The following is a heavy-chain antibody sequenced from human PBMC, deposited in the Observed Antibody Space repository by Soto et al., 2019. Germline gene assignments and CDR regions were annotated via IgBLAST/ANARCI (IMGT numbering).Heavy chain of an antibody. CDR1: GYSLTNYW. CDR2: IYPGDSNT. J-gene: IGHJ4*02. CDR3: ARQGYCSNTACYTVDY. D-gene: IGHD2-2*02. V-gene: IGHV5-51*01. Sequence: PGESLKISCNGSGYSLTNYWIGWVRQMPGKGLEWMGIIYPGDSNTRYSPSFQGHVTISADKSISTAYLQWSTLKASDTAMYYCARQGYCSNTACYTVDYWGQGTLVTVSS.